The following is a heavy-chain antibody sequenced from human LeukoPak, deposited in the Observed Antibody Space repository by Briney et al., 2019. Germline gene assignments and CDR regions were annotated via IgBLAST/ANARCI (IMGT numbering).Heavy chain of an antibody. CDR2: IKQDGSEK. CDR1: GFPFSSHW. Sequence: GGSPRLSCAASGFPFSSHWLSWFRQSPGKGLEWVANIKQDGSEKYYVDSVKGRFTISRDNAKNSQYLQMNSLRAEDTAVYYCASGGGWVFDNWGQGTLVTVSS. V-gene: IGHV3-7*01. D-gene: IGHD6-19*01. J-gene: IGHJ4*02. CDR3: ASGGGWVFDN.